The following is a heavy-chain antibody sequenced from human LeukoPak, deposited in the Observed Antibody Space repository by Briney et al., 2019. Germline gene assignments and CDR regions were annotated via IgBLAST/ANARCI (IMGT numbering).Heavy chain of an antibody. CDR1: GFTFDDYG. CDR3: ARETARYYYDSSGYPDY. Sequence: GGSLRLSCAASGFTFDDYGMSWVRQAPGKGLEWVSGINWNGGSTGYADSVKGRFTISRDNAKNSLYLQMNSLRAEGTALYYCARETARYYYDSSGYPDYWGQGTLVTVSS. V-gene: IGHV3-20*04. CDR2: INWNGGST. D-gene: IGHD3-22*01. J-gene: IGHJ4*02.